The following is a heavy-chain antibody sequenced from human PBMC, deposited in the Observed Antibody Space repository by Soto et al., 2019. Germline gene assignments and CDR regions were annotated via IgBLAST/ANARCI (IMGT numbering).Heavy chain of an antibody. CDR3: VSVSALDY. CDR2: ISTYNVYT. CDR1: GYTFTSYG. V-gene: IGHV1-18*01. Sequence: QVQLVQSGAEVKKPGASLMVSCKASGYTFTSYGITWVRQAPGQGLEWMGWISTYNVYTDYAQKLQGRVTMTRDTPTSTAYMELMSLRSDDTAVYYCVSVSALDYWGQGTLVTVSS. J-gene: IGHJ4*02.